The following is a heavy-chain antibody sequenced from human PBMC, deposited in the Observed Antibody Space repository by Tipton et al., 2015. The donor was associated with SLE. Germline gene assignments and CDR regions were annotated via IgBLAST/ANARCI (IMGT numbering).Heavy chain of an antibody. CDR1: GYTFTSHG. V-gene: IGHV1-18*01. J-gene: IGHJ4*02. CDR2: IGTYNGNT. CDR3: ARGKVVIFGVALPDY. Sequence: QLVQSGAEVKKPGASVKVSCKASGYTFTSHGITWVRQAPGQGLEWMGWIGTYNGNTNYAQKLQGRVTMTTDTSTTTAYLELRSLRSDDTAMYYCARGKVVIFGVALPDYWGQGTLVTVSS. D-gene: IGHD3-3*02.